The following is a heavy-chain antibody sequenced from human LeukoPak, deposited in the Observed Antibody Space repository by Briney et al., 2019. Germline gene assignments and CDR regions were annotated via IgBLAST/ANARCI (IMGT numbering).Heavy chain of an antibody. CDR2: ITSPVGRI. V-gene: IGHV3-21*01. Sequence: GGSLRLSCTVSGFTFSTYSMNWVRQAPGKGLEWVSSITSPVGRIYYADSLKGRITISRDNARSTLYLQMNSLRAEDTAVYYCATDGRSSGWYGFDYWGQGILVTVSS. CDR1: GFTFSTYS. CDR3: ATDGRSSGWYGFDY. D-gene: IGHD6-19*01. J-gene: IGHJ4*02.